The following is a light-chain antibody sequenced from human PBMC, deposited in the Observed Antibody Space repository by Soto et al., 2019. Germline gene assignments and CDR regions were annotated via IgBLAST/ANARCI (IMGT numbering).Light chain of an antibody. CDR3: QQYGSSPQT. CDR2: GAS. Sequence: EIVLTQSPGTLSLSPGERATLSCRASQSVSSSYLAWYQQKPGQAPRLLIYGASSRATGIPDRFSGSGSGTDFTLTISRLEPEDFAVYYWQQYGSSPQTFGQGTKLEFK. CDR1: QSVSSSY. J-gene: IGKJ2*01. V-gene: IGKV3-20*01.